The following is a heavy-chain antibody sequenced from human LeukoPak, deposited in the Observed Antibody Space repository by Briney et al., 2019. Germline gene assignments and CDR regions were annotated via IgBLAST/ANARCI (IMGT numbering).Heavy chain of an antibody. CDR3: ARACFSASCHPFDY. CDR1: GCSFTSYW. D-gene: IGHD2-2*01. CDR2: IYPGDSDT. Sequence: AGESLKISCKGSGCSFTSYWIGWVRQMPGKGLEWMGIIYPGDSDTRYSPSFQGQVTISADKSISTAYLQWSSLKASDTAMYYCARACFSASCHPFDYWGQGTLVTVSS. V-gene: IGHV5-51*01. J-gene: IGHJ4*02.